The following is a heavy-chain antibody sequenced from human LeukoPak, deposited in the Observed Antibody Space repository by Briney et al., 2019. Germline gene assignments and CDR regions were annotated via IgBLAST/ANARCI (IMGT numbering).Heavy chain of an antibody. Sequence: PSETLSLTCTVSGYSISSGYYWGWIRQPPGKGLEWIGSIYHSGSTYYNPSLKSRVTISVDTSKNHFSLKLSSVTAADTAVYYCARDYYSESPPDYWGQGTLVTVSS. J-gene: IGHJ4*02. D-gene: IGHD3-10*01. CDR2: IYHSGST. V-gene: IGHV4-38-2*02. CDR3: ARDYYSESPPDY. CDR1: GYSISSGYY.